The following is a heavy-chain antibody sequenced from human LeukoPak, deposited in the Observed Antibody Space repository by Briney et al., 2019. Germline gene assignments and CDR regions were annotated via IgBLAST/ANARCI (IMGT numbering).Heavy chain of an antibody. CDR3: AREGGTYDFWSGYYSYYFDY. J-gene: IGHJ4*02. CDR1: GYTFTSYA. CDR2: INAGNGNT. D-gene: IGHD3-3*01. V-gene: IGHV1-3*01. Sequence: ASVKVSCKASGYTFTSYAMHWVRQAPGQRLEWMGWINAGNGNTKYSQKFQGGVTITRDTSASTAYMELSSLRSEDTAVYYCAREGGTYDFWSGYYSYYFDYWGQGTLVTVSS.